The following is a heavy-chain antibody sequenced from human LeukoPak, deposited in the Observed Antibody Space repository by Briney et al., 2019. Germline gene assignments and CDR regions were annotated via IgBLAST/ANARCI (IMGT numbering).Heavy chain of an antibody. CDR1: GYSISSGYY. J-gene: IGHJ5*02. CDR3: AREVHPVGPTYASLNWFDP. Sequence: PSETLSLTCTVSGYSISSGYYWGWIRPPPGKGLEWIGIIYHSGSTYYNPSLKSRVTISVDTSKNQFSLKLSSVTAADTAVYYCAREVHPVGPTYASLNWFDPWGQGTLVTVSS. D-gene: IGHD1-26*01. V-gene: IGHV4-38-2*02. CDR2: IYHSGST.